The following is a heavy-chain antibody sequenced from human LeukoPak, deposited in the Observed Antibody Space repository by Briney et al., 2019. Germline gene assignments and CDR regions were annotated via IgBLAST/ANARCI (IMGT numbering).Heavy chain of an antibody. D-gene: IGHD3-3*01. J-gene: IGHJ4*02. V-gene: IGHV1-24*01. CDR1: GYTLTELS. Sequence: GASVKVSCKVSGYTLTELSMHWVRQAPGKGLEWMGGFDPEDGETIYAQKFQGRVTMTEDTSTDTAYMELSSLRSEDTAVYYCATGALLRFLEWFHFDYWGQGTLVTVSS. CDR3: ATGALLRFLEWFHFDY. CDR2: FDPEDGET.